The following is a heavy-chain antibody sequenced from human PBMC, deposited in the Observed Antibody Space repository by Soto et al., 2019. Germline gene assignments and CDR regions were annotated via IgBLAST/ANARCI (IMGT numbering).Heavy chain of an antibody. CDR3: AKHNTGITVAGYVSFDR. V-gene: IGHV4-39*01. D-gene: IGHD6-19*01. Sequence: QLQLQESGPGLVKPSETLSHTCTVSGASISSTNYYWDWLRQSPGEGLEWIGGIYYSGSSYYSPSLKSRVTISVDTSKNQFSLRLTSVTAADTALYYCAKHNTGITVAGYVSFDRWGQGTLVTVSS. CDR1: GASISSTNYY. CDR2: IYYSGSS. J-gene: IGHJ4*02.